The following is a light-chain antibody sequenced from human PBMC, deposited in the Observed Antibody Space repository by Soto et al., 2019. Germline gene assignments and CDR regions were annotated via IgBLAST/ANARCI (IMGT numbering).Light chain of an antibody. V-gene: IGKV3-20*01. Sequence: DIVMTQSPDSLSVSIDERATINCRASQSVSSSYLAWYQQKPGQAPRLLIHGASTRATGIPDRFSGSGSGTDFTLTISRLEPEDFAVYYCQQYGRSPMYTFGQGTKVDIK. J-gene: IGKJ2*01. CDR1: QSVSSSY. CDR3: QQYGRSPMYT. CDR2: GAS.